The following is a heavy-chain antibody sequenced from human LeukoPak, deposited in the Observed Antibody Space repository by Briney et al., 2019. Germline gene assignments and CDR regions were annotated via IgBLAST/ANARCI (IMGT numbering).Heavy chain of an antibody. D-gene: IGHD6-19*01. J-gene: IGHJ5*02. V-gene: IGHV4-30-2*01. CDR1: GFTFSSYSM. CDR3: ARAQWLPMNWFDP. Sequence: LRLSCAASGFTFSSYSMNWVRQAPGKGLEWIGYIYHSGSTYYNPSLKSRVTISVDRSKNQFSLKLSSVTAADTAVYYCARAQWLPMNWFDPWGQGTLVTVSS. CDR2: IYHSGST.